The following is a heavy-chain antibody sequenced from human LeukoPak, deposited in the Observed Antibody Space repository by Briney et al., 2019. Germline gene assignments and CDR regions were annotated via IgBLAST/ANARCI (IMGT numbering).Heavy chain of an antibody. Sequence: ASVKVSCKASGYTFTSYDINWVRQATGQGLEWMGTINPQGDITNYAQRFQGRITLTEDTSTSTVYMELSSLTSEDTAVYYCARPSYCVADNCGYWLDPWGPGTLVTVSS. D-gene: IGHD2-21*01. V-gene: IGHV1-46*01. J-gene: IGHJ5*02. CDR2: INPQGDIT. CDR3: ARPSYCVADNCGYWLDP. CDR1: GYTFTSYD.